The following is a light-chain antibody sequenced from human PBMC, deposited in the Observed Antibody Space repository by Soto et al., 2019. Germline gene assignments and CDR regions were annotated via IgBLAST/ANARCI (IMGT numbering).Light chain of an antibody. CDR3: QQYKRYSWT. Sequence: DIQMTQSPSTLSASVGDRVTITCRASQSISNSLAWHQQRPGKAPSLLIYEASTLQNGVPSRFGGSGSETEFTLTINSLQPDDSATYYCQQYKRYSWTFGQGTKVDIK. CDR1: QSISNS. CDR2: EAS. V-gene: IGKV1-5*03. J-gene: IGKJ1*01.